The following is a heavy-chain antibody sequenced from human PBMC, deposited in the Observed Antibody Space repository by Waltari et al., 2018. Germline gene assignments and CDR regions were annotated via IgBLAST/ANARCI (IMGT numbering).Heavy chain of an antibody. J-gene: IGHJ6*02. Sequence: QVQLVESGGGVVQPGGSLRLSCAASGFTFRSYGTHRVRKAPGKGLEWVAFIRYDGSNKDYADSVKGRFTISRDNSKNTLYLQMNSLRAEDTAVYYCAKADTYYYYGMDVWGQGTTVTVSS. V-gene: IGHV3-30*02. CDR1: GFTFRSYG. D-gene: IGHD5-18*01. CDR3: AKADTYYYYGMDV. CDR2: IRYDGSNK.